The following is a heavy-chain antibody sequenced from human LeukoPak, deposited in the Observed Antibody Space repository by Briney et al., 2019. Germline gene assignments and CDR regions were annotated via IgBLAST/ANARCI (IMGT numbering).Heavy chain of an antibody. D-gene: IGHD3-10*01. V-gene: IGHV3-72*01. CDR1: GFRFDDPY. CDR2: IRDKGARYTT. CDR3: ARGQAALWFGEL. J-gene: IGHJ4*02. Sequence: PGGSLRLSCAGSGFRFDDPYMDWVRQAPGKGLEWVGLIRDKGARYTTEYAASVKGRFIISRDDSKNSLYLQMKSLKTEDTAVYYCARGQAALWFGELWGQGTLVTVSS.